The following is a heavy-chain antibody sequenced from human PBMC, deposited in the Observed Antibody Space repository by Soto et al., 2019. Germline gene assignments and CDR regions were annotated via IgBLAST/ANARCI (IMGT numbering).Heavy chain of an antibody. CDR1: GFTLSGYG. Sequence: GGSLRLSCVAYGFTLSGYGIYWVRQAPGKGLEWVALVRYDGNSKFYADSVRGRFTISRDSSQNTVYLQMNSLRDEDTAVYYCARLYQMVRYGGMDVWGQGTTVTVSS. CDR2: VRYDGNSK. D-gene: IGHD3-16*02. J-gene: IGHJ6*02. CDR3: ARLYQMVRYGGMDV. V-gene: IGHV3-30*02.